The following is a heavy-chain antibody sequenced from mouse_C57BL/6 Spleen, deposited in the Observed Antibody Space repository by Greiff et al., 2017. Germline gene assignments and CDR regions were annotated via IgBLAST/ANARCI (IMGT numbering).Heavy chain of an antibody. V-gene: IGHV1-66*01. J-gene: IGHJ2*01. CDR2: IYPGSGNT. D-gene: IGHD2-1*01. CDR1: GYSFTSYY. Sequence: QVQLQQSGPELVKPGASVKISCKASGYSFTSYYIHWVKQRPGQGLEWIGWIYPGSGNTKYNEKFKGKATLTADTSSSTAYMQLSSLTSEDSAVYYCAREEDYGNYFDYWGQGTTLTVSS. CDR3: AREEDYGNYFDY.